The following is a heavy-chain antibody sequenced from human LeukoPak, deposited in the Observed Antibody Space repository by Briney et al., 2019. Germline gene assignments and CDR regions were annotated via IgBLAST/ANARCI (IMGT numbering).Heavy chain of an antibody. CDR3: ARESRDDDWFDP. Sequence: SETLSLTCAVSADSISGYYWSWIRQPPGKRLEWIGYIFHSGFTYYNPSLKSRVTISIDTSKNQFSLKLSSVTAADTAVYYCARESRDDDWFDPWGQGILVTVSS. J-gene: IGHJ5*02. CDR2: IFHSGFT. D-gene: IGHD5-24*01. CDR1: ADSISGYY. V-gene: IGHV4-59*01.